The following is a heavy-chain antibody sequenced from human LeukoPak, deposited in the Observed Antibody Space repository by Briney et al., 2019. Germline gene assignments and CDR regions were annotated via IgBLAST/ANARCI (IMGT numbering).Heavy chain of an antibody. J-gene: IGHJ4*02. CDR2: INKDGSEE. CDR1: GFTFSSYE. V-gene: IGHV3-7*03. CDR3: ARWPHCQDF. Sequence: GGSLRLSCAASGFTFSSYEMNWVRQAPGKGLEWVANINKDGSEEKYVDSVKGRFTISRDNAKNPLYLQMSSLRADDTAVYYCARWPHCQDFWGRGTRVTVSS.